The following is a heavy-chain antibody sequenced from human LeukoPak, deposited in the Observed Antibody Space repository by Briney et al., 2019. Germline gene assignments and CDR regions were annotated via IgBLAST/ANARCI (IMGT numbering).Heavy chain of an antibody. CDR1: GYSISSGYY. Sequence: PSETLSLTCSVSGYSISSGYYWGWIRQPPGKGLEWIGSIYQSGTTSYNPSLKSRVTISVDTSKYQCSLRLSSVTAADTAVYYCARGLNYAGSGYYFDSWGPGTLVTVSS. CDR2: IYQSGTT. J-gene: IGHJ4*02. CDR3: ARGLNYAGSGYYFDS. V-gene: IGHV4-38-2*02. D-gene: IGHD3-22*01.